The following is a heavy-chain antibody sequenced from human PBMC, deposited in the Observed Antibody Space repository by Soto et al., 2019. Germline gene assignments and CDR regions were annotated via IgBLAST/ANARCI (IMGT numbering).Heavy chain of an antibody. J-gene: IGHJ4*02. V-gene: IGHV4-39*01. CDR3: ARAGGLGAVAVDY. Sequence: PSETLSLTCTVSGGSTSSSSYYWGWIRQPPGKGLEWIGSIYYSGSTYYNPSLKSRVTISVDTSKNQFSLKLSSVTAADTAVYYCARAGGLGAVAVDYWGQGTLVTVS. CDR2: IYYSGST. D-gene: IGHD6-19*01. CDR1: GGSTSSSSYY.